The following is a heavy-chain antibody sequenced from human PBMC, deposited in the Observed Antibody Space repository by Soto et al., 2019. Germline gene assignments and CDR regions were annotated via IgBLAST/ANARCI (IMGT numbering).Heavy chain of an antibody. D-gene: IGHD3-16*01. V-gene: IGHV3-23*01. CDR1: GFTFSSYA. J-gene: IGHJ4*02. CDR3: AKGLTSTFLTPLDY. Sequence: EVQLLDSGGGLVQPGGSLRLSCAAYGFTFSSYAMSWVRQAPGKGLEWVSAISGSGGSTYYADSVKGRFTISRDNSKNTLYLQMNSLRAEDTAVYYCAKGLTSTFLTPLDYWGQGTLVTVSS. CDR2: ISGSGGST.